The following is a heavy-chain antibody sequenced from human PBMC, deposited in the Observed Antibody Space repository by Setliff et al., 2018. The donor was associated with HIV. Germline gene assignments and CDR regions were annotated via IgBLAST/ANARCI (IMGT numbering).Heavy chain of an antibody. Sequence: GGSLSLSCTASGFTFGDYAMSWVRQAPGKGLEWVSYISMSSHTSVIYSDSVKGRFTISRDNARNSFYLQMNSLRVDDTAVYFCARDKWASGFDFWGHGTLVTVSS. D-gene: IGHD1-26*01. J-gene: IGHJ4*01. CDR2: ISMSSHTSV. V-gene: IGHV3-48*01. CDR3: ARDKWASGFDF. CDR1: GFTFGDYA.